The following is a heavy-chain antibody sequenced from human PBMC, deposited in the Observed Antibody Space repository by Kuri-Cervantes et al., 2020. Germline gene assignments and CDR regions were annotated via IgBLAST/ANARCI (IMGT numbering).Heavy chain of an antibody. J-gene: IGHJ4*02. V-gene: IGHV1-69*13. Sequence: SVTVSCKASGGTFSSYAISWVRQAPGQGLEWMGGIIPIFGTANYAQKFQGRVTITADESTSTAYMELSSLRSEDTAVYYCARDYYDRYSGYDPPSDYWGQGTLVTVSS. D-gene: IGHD5-12*01. CDR2: IIPIFGTA. CDR3: ARDYYDRYSGYDPPSDY. CDR1: GGTFSSYA.